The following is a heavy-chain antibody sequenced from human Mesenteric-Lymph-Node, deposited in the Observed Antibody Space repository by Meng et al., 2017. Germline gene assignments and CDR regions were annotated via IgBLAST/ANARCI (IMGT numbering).Heavy chain of an antibody. CDR2: TYYRSKWYN. V-gene: IGHV6-1*01. CDR1: GDSVSSNSAA. Sequence: SQTRSLTGAISGDSVSSNSAAWNSIRQSPSRGLEWLGRTYYRSKWYNDYAVSVKSRITINPDTSKNQFSLQLNSVTPEDTAVYYCARGSGYSSGWYFLAYFDYWGQGTLVTVSS. CDR3: ARGSGYSSGWYFLAYFDY. J-gene: IGHJ4*02. D-gene: IGHD6-19*01.